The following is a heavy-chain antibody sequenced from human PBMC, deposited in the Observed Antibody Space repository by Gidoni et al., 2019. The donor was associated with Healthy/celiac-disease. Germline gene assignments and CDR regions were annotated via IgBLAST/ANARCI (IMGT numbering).Heavy chain of an antibody. J-gene: IGHJ4*02. V-gene: IGHV3-23*01. CDR3: AKDGRRITRIVGVRDYFDY. CDR2: ISGSGGST. Sequence: VQLSASGVGLVQPGGSLLLSCAVSGFSFSSYAMCCVRLAPGKGLQWFSAISGSGGSTYYADYVKGRFTIGRDNSKNTLYLQMNSLRAEDTDVYYGAKDGRRITRIVGVRDYFDYWGQGTLVTVSS. CDR1: GFSFSSYA. D-gene: IGHD3-22*01.